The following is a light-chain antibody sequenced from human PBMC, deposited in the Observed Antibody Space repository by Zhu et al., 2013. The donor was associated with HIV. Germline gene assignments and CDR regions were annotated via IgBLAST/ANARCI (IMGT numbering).Light chain of an antibody. Sequence: EIVMTQSPATLSVSPGERATLSCRASQSVSTNLAWYQQKPGQAPRLLIYGAFTRATGIPARFSGSGSGTEFTLTISSLQSEDSAVYYCHQYNKWPLTFGGGTKVEIK. CDR1: QSVSTN. CDR3: HQYNKWPLT. V-gene: IGKV3-15*01. CDR2: GAF. J-gene: IGKJ4*01.